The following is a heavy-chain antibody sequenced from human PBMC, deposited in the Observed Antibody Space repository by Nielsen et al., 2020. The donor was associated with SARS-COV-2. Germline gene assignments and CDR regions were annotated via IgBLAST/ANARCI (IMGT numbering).Heavy chain of an antibody. J-gene: IGHJ4*02. Sequence: GSLRLSCVVSGLTFNNDWMSWIRQPPGKGLEWIGSIYYSGSTYYNPSLKSRVTISVDTSKNQFSLKLSSVTAADTAVYYCARGPYYDFWSGYPCWGQGTLVTVSS. CDR1: GLTFNNDW. CDR2: IYYSGST. V-gene: IGHV4-39*01. CDR3: ARGPYYDFWSGYPC. D-gene: IGHD3-3*01.